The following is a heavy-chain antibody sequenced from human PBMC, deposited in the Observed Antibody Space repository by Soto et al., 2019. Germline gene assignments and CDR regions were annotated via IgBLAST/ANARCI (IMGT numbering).Heavy chain of an antibody. Sequence: SETLSLTCAVYGGSFSGYYWSWIRQPPGKGLEWIGEINHSGSTNYNPSLKSRVTISVDTSKNQFSLKLSSVTAADTAVYYCARVQSWAIVATAVGYGDFNGVDYWGQGTLVTVSS. CDR3: ARVQSWAIVATAVGYGDFNGVDY. CDR1: GGSFSGYY. CDR2: INHSGST. V-gene: IGHV4-34*01. D-gene: IGHD5-12*01. J-gene: IGHJ4*02.